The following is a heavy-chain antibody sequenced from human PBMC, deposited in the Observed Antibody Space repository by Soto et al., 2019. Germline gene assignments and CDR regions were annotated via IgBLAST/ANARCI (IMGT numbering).Heavy chain of an antibody. V-gene: IGHV3-11*06. J-gene: IGHJ4*02. Sequence: GGSLRLSCAASGFTFSDYYMSWLRQAPGKGLEWVSYIVSSSAYTKHADSVKGRFSISRDNAKNSLYLEMNSLRPEDTAVYYCARLRASSWYMGGYLDYWGQGTLVTVSS. CDR2: IVSSSAYT. D-gene: IGHD6-13*01. CDR3: ARLRASSWYMGGYLDY. CDR1: GFTFSDYY.